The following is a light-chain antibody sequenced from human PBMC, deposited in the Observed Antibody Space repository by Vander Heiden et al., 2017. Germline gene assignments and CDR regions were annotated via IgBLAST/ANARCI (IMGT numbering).Light chain of an antibody. V-gene: IGLV2-23*02. CDR3: CSYEGSSTLEV. CDR1: SRDVTIYLL. J-gene: IGLJ3*02. Sequence: QPALPQLASAPGPPGLSITTSCTAPSRDVTIYLLVSCYQQSSAKAPKLMIYGVSKQPSGFSNRFSDSKSGSTAAVTMSGLQAEDGADYYCCSYEGSSTLEVFGGGTKLTVL. CDR2: GVS.